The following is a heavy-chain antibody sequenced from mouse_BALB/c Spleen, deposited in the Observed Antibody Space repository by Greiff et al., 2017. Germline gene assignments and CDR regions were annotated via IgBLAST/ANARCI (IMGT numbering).Heavy chain of an antibody. Sequence: VQLQQPGAELVKPGASVKLSCKASGYTFTSYWMHWVKQRPGQGLEWIGEINPSNGRTNYNEKFKSKATLTVDKSSSTAYMQLSSLTSEDSAVYYCAIYDYRVDYWGQGTTLTVSS. J-gene: IGHJ2*01. CDR2: INPSNGRT. CDR1: GYTFTSYW. CDR3: AIYDYRVDY. V-gene: IGHV1S81*02. D-gene: IGHD2-4*01.